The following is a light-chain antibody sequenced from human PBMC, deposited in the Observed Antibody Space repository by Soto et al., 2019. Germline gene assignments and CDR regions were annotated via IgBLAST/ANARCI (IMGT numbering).Light chain of an antibody. V-gene: IGKV1-5*01. CDR3: QHYNSYPGT. CDR1: QNISSW. Sequence: DIHMTQPPCPLSASVGDRVPITCRASQNISSWLAWFQQKPGTAPKLLMYAASTVQRGVPSRFSGSGSGTEFTLTISSPQPVDFATYYCQHYNSYPGTFGQGTKV. CDR2: AAS. J-gene: IGKJ1*01.